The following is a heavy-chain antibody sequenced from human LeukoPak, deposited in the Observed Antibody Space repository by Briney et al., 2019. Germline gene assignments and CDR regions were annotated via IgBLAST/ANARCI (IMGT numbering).Heavy chain of an antibody. J-gene: IGHJ4*02. CDR2: ISSSSRYI. CDR1: GFTFSTYI. V-gene: IGHV3-21*01. D-gene: IGHD2/OR15-2a*01. CDR3: ARIPASENMVHFDY. Sequence: GGSLRLSCVASGFTFSTYIMNWVRQAPGKGLEWVSSISSSSRYIYYADSVKGRFTVSRDNAKNSLYLQVNSQRAEDSAVYYCARIPASENMVHFDYWGQGTLVIVSS.